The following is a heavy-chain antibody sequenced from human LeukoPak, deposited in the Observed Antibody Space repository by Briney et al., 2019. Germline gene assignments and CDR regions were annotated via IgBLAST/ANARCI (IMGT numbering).Heavy chain of an antibody. D-gene: IGHD2-2*01. CDR3: ARDEADCSSTSCSAYYYYYYMDV. J-gene: IGHJ6*03. CDR1: GYTFTSYG. Sequence: GASVKVSCKASGYTFTSYGISWVRQAPGQGLEWMGWISAYNGNTNYAQKLQGRVTMTTDTSTTTAYMELRSLRSDDTAVYYCARDEADCSSTSCSAYYYYYYMDVWGKGTTVTVSS. CDR2: ISAYNGNT. V-gene: IGHV1-18*01.